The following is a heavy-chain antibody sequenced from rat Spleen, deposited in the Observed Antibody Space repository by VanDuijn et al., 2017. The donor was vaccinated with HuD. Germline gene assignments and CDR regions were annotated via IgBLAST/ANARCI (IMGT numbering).Heavy chain of an antibody. CDR1: GFSLTSYN. V-gene: IGHV2-30*01. J-gene: IGHJ2*01. Sequence: QVQLKESGPGLVQPSQTLSLTCTVSGFSLTSYNVHWVRQPTGKGLEWMGGIWDDGSTNYNSALKSRLSISRDPSKSQVFLKMNSLQTEDTAIYFCTRETIVSPYWGQGVMVTVSS. CDR2: IWDDGST. D-gene: IGHD1-11*01. CDR3: TRETIVSPY.